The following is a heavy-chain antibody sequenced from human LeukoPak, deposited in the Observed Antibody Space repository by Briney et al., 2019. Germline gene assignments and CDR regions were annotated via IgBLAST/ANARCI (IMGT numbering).Heavy chain of an antibody. V-gene: IGHV1-18*01. J-gene: IGHJ6*03. D-gene: IGHD2-2*01. Sequence: HWASVKVSCKASGYTFTSYGISWVRQAPGQVLEWMGWISAYNGNTNYAQKLQGRVTMTTDTSTSTAYMELRSLRSDDTAVYYCARGSVPAAPYYYYYYMDVWGKGTTVTISS. CDR3: ARGSVPAAPYYYYYYMDV. CDR2: ISAYNGNT. CDR1: GYTFTSYG.